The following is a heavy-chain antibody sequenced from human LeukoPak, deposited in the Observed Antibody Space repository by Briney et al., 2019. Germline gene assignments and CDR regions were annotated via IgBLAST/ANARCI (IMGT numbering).Heavy chain of an antibody. Sequence: GGSLRLSCAASGFTFDDYAMHWVRQVPGKGLEWVSGINWSSATIGYADSVKGRFTISRDSAKKSLYLQMNSLRTEDTALYYCAKEGAAAAFDYWGQGTLVTVSS. J-gene: IGHJ4*02. CDR3: AKEGAAAAFDY. D-gene: IGHD6-13*01. CDR1: GFTFDDYA. CDR2: INWSSATI. V-gene: IGHV3-9*01.